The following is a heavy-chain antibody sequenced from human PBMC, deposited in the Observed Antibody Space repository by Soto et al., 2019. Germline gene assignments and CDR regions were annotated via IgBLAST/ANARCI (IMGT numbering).Heavy chain of an antibody. CDR1: GYTFTSYA. V-gene: IGHV1-3*01. Sequence: QVQLVQSGAEVKKPGASVKVSCKASGYTFTSYAMHWVRQAPGQRLEWMGWINAGNGNTKYSQKFQGRVTITRDTSASTAYMELSSLRSEDTAVYYCAREFLDSSGYGGCFEYWDQGTLVTVSS. D-gene: IGHD3-22*01. J-gene: IGHJ4*02. CDR2: INAGNGNT. CDR3: AREFLDSSGYGGCFEY.